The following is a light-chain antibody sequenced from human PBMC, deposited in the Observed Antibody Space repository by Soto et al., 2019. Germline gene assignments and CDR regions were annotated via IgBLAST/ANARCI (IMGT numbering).Light chain of an antibody. CDR3: QQYGTSPQ. J-gene: IGKJ3*01. CDR1: QTVSNTY. Sequence: EIVLTQSPGTLSLSPGQRATLSCRASQTVSNTYLAWYRQKPGQPPRLLIYGASRRATGIPDRVSGSGSGTDFTLTISRLEPEDFAVYYCQQYGTSPQFGPGTKVDL. CDR2: GAS. V-gene: IGKV3-20*01.